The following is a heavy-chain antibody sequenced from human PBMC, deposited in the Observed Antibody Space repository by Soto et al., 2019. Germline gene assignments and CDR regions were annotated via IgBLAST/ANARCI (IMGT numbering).Heavy chain of an antibody. D-gene: IGHD6-13*01. Sequence: QVQLQQWGAGLLKPSETLSLTCAVYGGSFSGYYWSWIRQPPGKGLEWIGEINHSGSTNYNPSLKSRVTISVDTSKNQCSLRLSSVTAADTAVYYCASWYSSSWYGGNWFDPWGQGTLVTVSS. CDR3: ASWYSSSWYGGNWFDP. CDR1: GGSFSGYY. J-gene: IGHJ5*02. V-gene: IGHV4-34*01. CDR2: INHSGST.